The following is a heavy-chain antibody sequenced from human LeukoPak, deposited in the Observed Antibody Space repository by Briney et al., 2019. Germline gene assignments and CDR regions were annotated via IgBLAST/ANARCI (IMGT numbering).Heavy chain of an antibody. D-gene: IGHD2-2*01. V-gene: IGHV7-4-1*02. Sequence: ASVKVSCKASGYTFTTYAMNWVRQARGQGLEWMGWINTNTGNPTYAQGFTGRFVFSLDTSVSTAYLQISSLKAEDTAVYYCARDSLKDQGYYYYGTDVWGQGTTVTVSS. CDR2: INTNTGNP. CDR3: ARDSLKDQGYYYYGTDV. CDR1: GYTFTTYA. J-gene: IGHJ6*02.